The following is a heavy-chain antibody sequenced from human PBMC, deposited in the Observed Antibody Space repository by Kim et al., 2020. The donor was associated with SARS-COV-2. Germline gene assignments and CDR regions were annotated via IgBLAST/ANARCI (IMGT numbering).Heavy chain of an antibody. CDR1: GFTFTGYA. D-gene: IGHD3-22*01. J-gene: IGHJ4*02. V-gene: IGHV3-23*01. Sequence: GGSLRLSCTTSGFTFTGYAMSWVRQAPGKGLEWVSGIDGSDGTTYYVDSVKGRFTISRDNSKNTLYLQMNSLRADDTAVYYCTKEGWGWLWDHWGQGIQV. CDR2: IDGSDGTT. CDR3: TKEGWGWLWDH.